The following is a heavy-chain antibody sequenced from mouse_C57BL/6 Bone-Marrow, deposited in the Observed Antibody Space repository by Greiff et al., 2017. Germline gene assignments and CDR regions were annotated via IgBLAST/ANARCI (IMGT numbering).Heavy chain of an antibody. J-gene: IGHJ2*01. CDR1: GYTFTSYG. D-gene: IGHD3-2*02. V-gene: IGHV1-81*01. Sequence: VHPVESGAELARPGASVKLSCKASGYTFTSYGISWVKPRTGPGLEWIGKLYPRSGNTYYIAKFKGKAPLTADKTSSTTYMELLSRTSEDSAVYFCARDSSGYPFDYWGQGTTLTVSA. CDR3: ARDSSGYPFDY. CDR2: LYPRSGNT.